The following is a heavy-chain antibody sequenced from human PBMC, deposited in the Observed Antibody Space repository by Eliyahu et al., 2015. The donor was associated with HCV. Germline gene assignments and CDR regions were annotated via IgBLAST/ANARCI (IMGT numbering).Heavy chain of an antibody. CDR2: INSDGSTI. Sequence: EVQLVESGXGLVQPGGSLRLSCAASGFTFSSQXMHWVRQGPGKGLVWVSRINSDGSTITYADSVKGRFTISRDNAKNTLYLQMNSLRAEDTAVYYCARDRLVTPTSHLNLDAFDIWGQGTMVTVSS. CDR1: GFTFSSQX. D-gene: IGHD2-21*02. CDR3: ARDRLVTPTSHLNLDAFDI. V-gene: IGHV3-74*01. J-gene: IGHJ3*02.